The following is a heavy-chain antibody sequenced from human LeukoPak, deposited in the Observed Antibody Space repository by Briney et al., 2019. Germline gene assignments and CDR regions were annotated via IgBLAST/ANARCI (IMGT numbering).Heavy chain of an antibody. CDR2: ISSSSYI. D-gene: IGHD1-26*01. V-gene: IGHV3-21*01. J-gene: IGHJ4*02. Sequence: LGGSLRLSCAASGFTFSSYSMNWVRQAPGKGLEWVSSISSSSYIYYADSVRGRFTISRDNAKNSLYLQMNSLRAEDTAVYYCARDTLVGAAAGYWGQGTLVTVSS. CDR3: ARDTLVGAAAGY. CDR1: GFTFSSYS.